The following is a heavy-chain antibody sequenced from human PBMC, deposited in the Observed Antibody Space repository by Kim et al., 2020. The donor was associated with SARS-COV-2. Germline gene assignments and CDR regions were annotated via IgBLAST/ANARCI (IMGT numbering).Heavy chain of an antibody. V-gene: IGHV4-59*01. CDR3: ACSWYGGNWFDR. J-gene: IGHJ5*02. D-gene: IGHD6-13*01. Sequence: NYNPSLKSRVTISVDTSKNQFTLKLSSVTAADTAVYYCACSWYGGNWFDRWGQGTLVTVSS.